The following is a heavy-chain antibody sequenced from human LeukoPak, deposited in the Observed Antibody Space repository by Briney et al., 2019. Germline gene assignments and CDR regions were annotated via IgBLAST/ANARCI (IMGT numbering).Heavy chain of an antibody. CDR1: GFTVSSYW. CDR2: IHQNGRSE. D-gene: IGHD6-13*01. J-gene: IGHJ4*02. CDR3: ARDLSSRDAY. V-gene: IGHV3-7*03. Sequence: GGSLRLSCAASGFTVSSYWMSWVRQAPGEGLEWVACIHQNGRSEYYVDSVKGRFAISRDNTKNSLYLQMSSLTVEDTAVYYCARDLSSRDAYWGQGTPVTVSS.